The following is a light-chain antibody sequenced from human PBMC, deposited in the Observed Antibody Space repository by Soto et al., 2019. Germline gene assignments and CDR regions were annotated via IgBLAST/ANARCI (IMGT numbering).Light chain of an antibody. CDR1: QSVSSNY. Sequence: EIVLTQSPGTLSLSPGERATLSCRASQSVSSNYLAWYQQKPGQAPRLLIYGASIRATGLPDRFSGSGSGTDFTLTISRLEPEDFAVYYCQQYGRSYTFGQGTKLEIK. CDR3: QQYGRSYT. V-gene: IGKV3-20*01. J-gene: IGKJ2*01. CDR2: GAS.